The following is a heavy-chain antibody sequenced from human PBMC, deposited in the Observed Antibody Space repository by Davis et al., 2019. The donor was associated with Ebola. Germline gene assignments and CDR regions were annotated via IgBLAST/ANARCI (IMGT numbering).Heavy chain of an antibody. V-gene: IGHV5-10-1*01. CDR3: ARRGRGSDPADY. CDR1: GYSFTSYW. J-gene: IGHJ4*02. CDR2: IDPSDSDT. D-gene: IGHD3-16*01. Sequence: GESLKISCQGSGYSFTSYWISWVRQMPGKGLEWLGRIDPSDSDTIYSPSFQGHVSISADKSISTAHLQWSSLKASDTAMYYCARRGRGSDPADYWGQGTLVTVSS.